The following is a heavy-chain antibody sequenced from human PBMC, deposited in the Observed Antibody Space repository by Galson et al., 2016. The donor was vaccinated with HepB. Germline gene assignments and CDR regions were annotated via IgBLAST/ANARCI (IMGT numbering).Heavy chain of an antibody. Sequence: SLRLSCAASGFSFSSFPMNWVRQAPGKGLEWVAHISTGGSTIYYADSVKGRFTISGDNAKDSLYLQMNSLRDEDTALYYCATPTLIPPVWGQGTMVTVSS. CDR3: ATPTLIPPV. J-gene: IGHJ3*01. D-gene: IGHD4-17*01. CDR1: GFSFSSFP. V-gene: IGHV3-48*02. CDR2: ISTGGSTI.